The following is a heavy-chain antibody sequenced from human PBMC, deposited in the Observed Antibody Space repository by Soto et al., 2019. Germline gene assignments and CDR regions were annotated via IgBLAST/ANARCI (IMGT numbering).Heavy chain of an antibody. Sequence: QVQLVESGGGVVQPGRSLRLSCAASGFTFSSYGMHWVRQAPGKGLEWVAVIWYDGSNKYYADSVKGRFTISRDNSKNTLYLQMNSLRAEDTAVYYSARDRMYSSGHEAFDIWGQGTMVTVSS. CDR2: IWYDGSNK. V-gene: IGHV3-33*01. D-gene: IGHD6-19*01. J-gene: IGHJ3*02. CDR1: GFTFSSYG. CDR3: ARDRMYSSGHEAFDI.